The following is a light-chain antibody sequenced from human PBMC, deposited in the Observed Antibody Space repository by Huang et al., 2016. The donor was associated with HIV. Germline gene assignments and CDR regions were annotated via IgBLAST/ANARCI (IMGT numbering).Light chain of an antibody. J-gene: IGKJ1*01. Sequence: DIVMTQSPDSLAVSLGERATINCNSSQSILYSSNNKSYLAWYQQRLGHPPKVLIYWASTRESGVPARFRGSGSGTDFSLTISSLQAEDVAIYYCHQYYSSPQTFGQGTKVEIK. CDR2: WAS. CDR1: QSILYSSNNKSY. CDR3: HQYYSSPQT. V-gene: IGKV4-1*01.